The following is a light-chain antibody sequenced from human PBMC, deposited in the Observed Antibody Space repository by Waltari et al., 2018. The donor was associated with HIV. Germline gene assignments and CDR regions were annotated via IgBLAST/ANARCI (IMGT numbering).Light chain of an antibody. CDR2: DAS. V-gene: IGKV3-11*01. CDR1: QSFSSY. Sequence: EIVLTQSPATLSLSPGERATLSCRASQSFSSYLAWYQQKPGQAPRLLIYDASNRATGIPARFSGSGSGTDLTLTISSLEPEDFAVYYCQQRSNSPRTFGQGTKVEFK. CDR3: QQRSNSPRT. J-gene: IGKJ1*01.